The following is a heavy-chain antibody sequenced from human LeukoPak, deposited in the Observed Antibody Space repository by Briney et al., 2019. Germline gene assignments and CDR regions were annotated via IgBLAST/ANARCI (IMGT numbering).Heavy chain of an antibody. J-gene: IGHJ4*02. V-gene: IGHV4-4*07. CDR3: ARGGFGVAGTGFDY. Sequence: PSETLSLTCTVSGGSISSYHWSWIRQPAGKGLEWIGRIYTSGSTNYNPSLKSRVTISVDTSKNQFSLKLSSVTAADTAVYYCARGGFGVAGTGFDYWGQGTLVTVPS. CDR1: GGSISSYH. D-gene: IGHD6-19*01. CDR2: IYTSGST.